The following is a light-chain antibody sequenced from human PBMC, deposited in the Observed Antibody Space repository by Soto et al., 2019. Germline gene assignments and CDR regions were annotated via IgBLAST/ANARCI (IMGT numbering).Light chain of an antibody. CDR3: QQYNNWPPMST. V-gene: IGKV3-15*01. CDR1: QNVGRN. J-gene: IGKJ2*01. CDR2: GTS. Sequence: EIVMTQSPDTLSVSPGERATLSCRASQNVGRNVAWYQQRPGQAPRPLIHGTSTRAADIPARCSGSVSGTEFTLTITSLQPEDFVIYYCQQYNNWPPMSTFGQGTKLEMK.